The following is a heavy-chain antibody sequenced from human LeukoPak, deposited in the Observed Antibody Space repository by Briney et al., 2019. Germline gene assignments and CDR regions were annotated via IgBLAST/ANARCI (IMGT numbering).Heavy chain of an antibody. CDR1: GFTFSSYA. CDR3: ARDSTVTTVTYYYYYYMDV. CDR2: ISYDGSNK. D-gene: IGHD4-11*01. V-gene: IGHV3-30*01. Sequence: GRSLRLSCAASGFTFSSYAMHWVRQAPGKGLEWVAVISYDGSNKYYADSVKGRFTISRDNSKNTLYLQMNSLRAEDTAVYYCARDSTVTTVTYYYYYYMDVWGKGTTVTVSS. J-gene: IGHJ6*03.